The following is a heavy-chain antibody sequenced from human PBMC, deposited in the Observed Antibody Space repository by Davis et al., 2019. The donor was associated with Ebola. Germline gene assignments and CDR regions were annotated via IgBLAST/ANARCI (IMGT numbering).Heavy chain of an antibody. CDR3: ARERKAVVVVAASTQTLYYGMDV. CDR1: GYTFTSYG. Sequence: ASVKVSCKASGYTFTSYGISWVRQAPGQGLEWMGIINPSGGSTSYAQKFQGRVTMTRDTSTSTVYMELSSLRSEDTAVYYCARERKAVVVVAASTQTLYYGMDVWGQGTTVTVSS. J-gene: IGHJ6*02. V-gene: IGHV1-46*01. D-gene: IGHD2-15*01. CDR2: INPSGGST.